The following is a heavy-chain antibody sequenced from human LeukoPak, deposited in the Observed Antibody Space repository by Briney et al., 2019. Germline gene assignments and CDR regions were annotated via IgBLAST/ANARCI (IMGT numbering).Heavy chain of an antibody. CDR1: GGSFSGYY. V-gene: IGHV4-34*01. J-gene: IGHJ4*02. CDR3: ARPSGVYAFFNY. CDR2: INHSGST. D-gene: IGHD2-8*01. Sequence: SETLSLTCAVYGGSFSGYYWSWIRQPPGKGLEWIGEINHSGSTNYNPSLKSRVTISVDTSKNQSSLKLSSVTAADTAVYYCARPSGVYAFFNYWGQGTLVTVSS.